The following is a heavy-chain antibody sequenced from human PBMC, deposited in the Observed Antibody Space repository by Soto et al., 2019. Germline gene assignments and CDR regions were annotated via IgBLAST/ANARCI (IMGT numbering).Heavy chain of an antibody. CDR1: GDSVSSNSAA. CDR2: TYYRSKWYN. CDR3: ARESGYCSSTSCYGYYYYYMDV. V-gene: IGHV6-1*01. D-gene: IGHD2-2*01. Sequence: SQTLSLTCAISGDSVSSNSAAWNWIRQSPSRGLEWLGRTYYRSKWYNDYAVSVKSRITINPDTSKNQFSLQLNSVTPEDTAVYYCARESGYCSSTSCYGYYYYYMDVWGKGTTVTVSS. J-gene: IGHJ6*03.